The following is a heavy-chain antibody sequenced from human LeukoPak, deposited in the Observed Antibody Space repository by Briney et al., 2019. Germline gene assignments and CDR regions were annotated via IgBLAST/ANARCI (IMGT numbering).Heavy chain of an antibody. Sequence: GESLKISCKGFGYRFTNYWIGWVRQMPGKGLEWMGIIYPGDSDTRYSPSFQGQVTISADKSINTAYLQWSSPKASDAAMYYCARSYDSSGYSDSWGQGTLVTVSS. J-gene: IGHJ4*02. CDR1: GYRFTNYW. CDR3: ARSYDSSGYSDS. D-gene: IGHD3-22*01. CDR2: IYPGDSDT. V-gene: IGHV5-51*01.